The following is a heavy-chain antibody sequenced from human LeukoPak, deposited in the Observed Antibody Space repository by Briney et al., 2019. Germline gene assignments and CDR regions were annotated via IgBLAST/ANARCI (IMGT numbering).Heavy chain of an antibody. CDR3: ARDHYYDSSGYPKHNWFDP. D-gene: IGHD3-22*01. CDR2: ISAYNGNT. V-gene: IGHV1-18*01. CDR1: GYTFTSCG. Sequence: ASVKVSCKASGYTFTSCGISWVRQAPGQGLEWMGWISAYNGNTNYAQKLQGRVTMTTDTSTSTAYMELRSLRSDDTAVYYCARDHYYDSSGYPKHNWFDPWGQGTLVTVSS. J-gene: IGHJ5*02.